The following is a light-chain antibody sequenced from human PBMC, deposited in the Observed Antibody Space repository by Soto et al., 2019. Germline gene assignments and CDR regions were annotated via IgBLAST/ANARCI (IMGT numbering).Light chain of an antibody. CDR2: AAS. Sequence: IQLTQSPSSLSASVGDRVTITCRASQDISSCLAWYQQKPGKATNLLIYAASTLQSGVPSRFSASGVGTDFTLTISSLQAEDFATYYCQQVRSYPSTFGGGTKVEIK. CDR1: QDISSC. V-gene: IGKV1-9*01. CDR3: QQVRSYPST. J-gene: IGKJ4*01.